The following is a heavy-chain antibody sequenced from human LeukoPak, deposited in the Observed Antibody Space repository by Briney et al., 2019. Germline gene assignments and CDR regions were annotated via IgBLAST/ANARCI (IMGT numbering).Heavy chain of an antibody. D-gene: IGHD5-12*01. J-gene: IGHJ4*02. V-gene: IGHV4-61*02. Sequence: SETLSLTCTASGGSISSGSYYWSWIRQPAGKGLEWIGRIYTSGSTNYNPSLKSRVTISVDTSKSSVTAADTAVYYCARSTNSGCEPFDYWGQGTLVTVSS. CDR1: GGSISSGSYY. CDR3: ARSTNSGCEPFDY. CDR2: IYTSGST.